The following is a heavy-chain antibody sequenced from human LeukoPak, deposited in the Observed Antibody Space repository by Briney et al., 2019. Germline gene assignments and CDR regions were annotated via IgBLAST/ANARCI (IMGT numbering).Heavy chain of an antibody. Sequence: GGSLRLSCAASGFTFSSYSMSWVRQAPGKGLEWVSAIGVSGANTYYADSVKGRFTISRDDSKNTLYLQMSSLRAEDTAVYYCASYGFDPWGQGTLVTVSS. CDR2: IGVSGANT. CDR3: ASYGFDP. V-gene: IGHV3-23*01. CDR1: GFTFSSYS. J-gene: IGHJ5*02. D-gene: IGHD3-16*01.